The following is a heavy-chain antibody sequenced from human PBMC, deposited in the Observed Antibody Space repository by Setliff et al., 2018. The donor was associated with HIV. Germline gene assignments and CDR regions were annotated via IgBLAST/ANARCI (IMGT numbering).Heavy chain of an antibody. J-gene: IGHJ4*02. V-gene: IGHV3-53*01. CDR1: DFDISSNY. CDR2: MYKDGST. D-gene: IGHD4-17*01. Sequence: SLRLSCAASDFDISSNYMRWIRQAPGKGLECVSVMYKDGSTFYADSVKGRFTTSRDNSNNVLFLQMNSLRAEDTALYYCAAGHYGAWGQGIMVTVSS. CDR3: AAGHYGA.